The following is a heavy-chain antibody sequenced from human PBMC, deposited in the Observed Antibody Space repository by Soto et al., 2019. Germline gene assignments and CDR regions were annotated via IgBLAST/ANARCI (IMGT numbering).Heavy chain of an antibody. CDR3: ARFLPWIPSYFDY. V-gene: IGHV4-34*01. Sequence: QVQLQQWGAGLLKPSETLSLTCAVYGGSFSGYYWSWIRQPPGKGLEWIGEINHSGSTNYNPSLKSRGTISVDTSKNQFSLKLSSVTAADTAVYYCARFLPWIPSYFDYWGQGTLVTVSS. J-gene: IGHJ4*02. D-gene: IGHD1-1*01. CDR1: GGSFSGYY. CDR2: INHSGST.